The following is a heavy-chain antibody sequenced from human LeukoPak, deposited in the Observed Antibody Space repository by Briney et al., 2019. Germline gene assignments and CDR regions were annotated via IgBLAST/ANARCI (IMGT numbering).Heavy chain of an antibody. CDR2: INHSGST. J-gene: IGHJ4*02. CDR3: ASGIVGAHGEGN. V-gene: IGHV4-34*01. CDR1: GGSFSGYY. Sequence: PSETLSLTCAVYGGSFSGYYWSWIRQPPGKGLEWIGEINHSGSTNYNPSLKSRVTISVDTSKNQFSLKLSSVTAADTAVYYCASGIVGAHGEGNWGQGTLVTVSS. D-gene: IGHD1-26*01.